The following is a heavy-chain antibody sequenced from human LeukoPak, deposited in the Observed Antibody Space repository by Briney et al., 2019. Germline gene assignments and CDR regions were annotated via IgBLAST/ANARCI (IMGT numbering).Heavy chain of an antibody. CDR2: ISSDGGST. J-gene: IGHJ4*02. Sequence: GGSLRLSCAVSGFTFSNYAMHWVRQAPGEGLEYVSAISSDGGSTYYANSVKGRFTISRDNSKNTLYLQMGSLRAEDMAVYYCASSAAAGILLGYFDYWGQGALVTVSS. V-gene: IGHV3-64*01. CDR3: ASSAAAGILLGYFDY. CDR1: GFTFSNYA. D-gene: IGHD6-13*01.